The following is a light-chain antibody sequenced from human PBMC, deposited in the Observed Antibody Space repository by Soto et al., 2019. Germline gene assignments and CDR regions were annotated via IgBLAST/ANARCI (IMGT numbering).Light chain of an antibody. Sequence: TQSPGTLSLSPGEIATLSFMASQSVSSSYLAWYQQKPGKAPKLLIYDASSLKSGVPSRFSGRGSETEFTLTISSLQSDDLGTYYCQQYKTFSAVAFGQGTKVDIK. CDR2: DAS. V-gene: IGKV1-5*01. J-gene: IGKJ1*01. CDR1: QSVSSS. CDR3: QQYKTFSAVA.